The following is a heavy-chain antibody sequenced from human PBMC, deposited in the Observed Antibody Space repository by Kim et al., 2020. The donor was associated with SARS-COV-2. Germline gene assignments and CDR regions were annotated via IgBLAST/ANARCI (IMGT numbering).Heavy chain of an antibody. CDR3: ARENSKFDY. V-gene: IGHV7-4-1*02. D-gene: IGHD4-4*01. J-gene: IGHJ4*02. Sequence: GNPAYDQGFTGRFVFSLDTSVSTAYLQISSLKAEDTAVYYCARENSKFDYWGQGTLVTVSS. CDR2: GNP.